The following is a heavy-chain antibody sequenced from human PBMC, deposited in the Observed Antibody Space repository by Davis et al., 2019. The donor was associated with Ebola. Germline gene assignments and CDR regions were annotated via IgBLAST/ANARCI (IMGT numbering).Heavy chain of an antibody. CDR2: ISVGSDKS. V-gene: IGHV3-48*02. Sequence: PGGSLRLSCAASGFTFSRYWMHWVRQAPGKGLEWVSFISVGSDKSYYADSVQGRFTISRDNAKNSLYLQMNSLRDEDTAVYYCVRTTYGAPEYWGQGTLVTVSS. CDR1: GFTFSRYW. J-gene: IGHJ4*02. D-gene: IGHD4-17*01. CDR3: VRTTYGAPEY.